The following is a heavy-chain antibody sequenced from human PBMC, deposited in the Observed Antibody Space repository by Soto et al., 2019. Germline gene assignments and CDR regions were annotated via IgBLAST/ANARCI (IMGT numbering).Heavy chain of an antibody. CDR3: ARGNTMIERDFGY. V-gene: IGHV1-69*13. CDR1: GGTFSSYA. CDR2: IIPIFGTA. D-gene: IGHD3-22*01. J-gene: IGHJ4*02. Sequence: SVKVSCKASGGTFSSYAISWVRQAPGQGLEWMGGIIPIFGTANYAQKFQGRVTITADESTSTAYMELSSLRSEDTAVYYCARGNTMIERDFGYWGQGTLVTVSS.